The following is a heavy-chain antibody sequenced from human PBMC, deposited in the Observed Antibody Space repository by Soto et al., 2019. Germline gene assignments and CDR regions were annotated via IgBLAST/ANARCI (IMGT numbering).Heavy chain of an antibody. Sequence: GGSLRLSCTGSGFTFGDYAMSWFRQAPGKGLEWVGFIRNKAYGATTEYAASVKGRFTISRDDSKSIAYLQMNSLKTEDTAVYYCSSSGYGDRWYGKDLVYWGQGPLVTVS. D-gene: IGHD6-13*01. CDR1: GFTFGDYA. CDR2: IRNKAYGATT. J-gene: IGHJ4*02. CDR3: SSSGYGDRWYGKDLVY. V-gene: IGHV3-49*03.